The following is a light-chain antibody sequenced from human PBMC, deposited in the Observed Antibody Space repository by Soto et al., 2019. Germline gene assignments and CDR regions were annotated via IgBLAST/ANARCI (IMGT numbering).Light chain of an antibody. Sequence: EIVLTQSPGTLSLSPGERATLSCRASQVVVTAYLHWYQHKPGQAPRLLIYSSSSRASGIPDRFSGSGSGTDFTLTISRLEPEDFAVYYCQQYRTSPPTWTFGQGTKVDIK. CDR1: QVVVTAY. J-gene: IGKJ1*01. CDR3: QQYRTSPPTWT. V-gene: IGKV3-20*01. CDR2: SSS.